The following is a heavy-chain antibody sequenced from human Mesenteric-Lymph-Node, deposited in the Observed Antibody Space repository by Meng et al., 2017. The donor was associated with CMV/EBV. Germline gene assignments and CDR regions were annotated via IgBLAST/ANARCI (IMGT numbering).Heavy chain of an antibody. CDR2: IRYDGSDK. CDR1: GLSFSTYV. CDR3: AKWGP. D-gene: IGHD3-16*01. V-gene: IGHV3-30*02. Sequence: GGSLRLSCAASGLSFSTYVMTWVRQAPGKGLEWVAFIRYDGSDKYYADSVKGRFTISRDNSNNTLFLQMNSLRIEDTAVYYCAKWGPWGQGTLVTVSS. J-gene: IGHJ5*02.